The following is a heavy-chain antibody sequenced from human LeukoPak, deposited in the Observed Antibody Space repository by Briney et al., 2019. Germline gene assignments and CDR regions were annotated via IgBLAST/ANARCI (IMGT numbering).Heavy chain of an antibody. D-gene: IGHD6-13*01. V-gene: IGHV3-30*02. CDR2: IRYDGSNK. J-gene: IGHJ4*02. Sequence: PGGSLRLSCAASGFTFSSYGMHWVRQAPGKGLEWVAFIRYDGSNKYYADSVKGRFTISRDNSKNTLYLQMNSLTAEDTAVYYCARDYWSYSASWLDFWGQGTLVTVSS. CDR3: ARDYWSYSASWLDF. CDR1: GFTFSSYG.